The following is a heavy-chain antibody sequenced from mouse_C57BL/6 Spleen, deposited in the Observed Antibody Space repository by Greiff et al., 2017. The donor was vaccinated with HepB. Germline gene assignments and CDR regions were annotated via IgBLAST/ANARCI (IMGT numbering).Heavy chain of an antibody. V-gene: IGHV14-4*01. CDR2: IDPENGDT. D-gene: IGHD2-4*01. CDR1: GFNIKDDY. Sequence: VQLKESGAELVRPGASVKLSCTASGFNIKDDYMHWVKQRPEQGLEWIGWIDPENGDTEYASKFQGKATITADTSSNTAYLQLSSLTSEDTAVYYCTTRVYYDYDDGFAYWGQGTLVTVSA. J-gene: IGHJ3*01. CDR3: TTRVYYDYDDGFAY.